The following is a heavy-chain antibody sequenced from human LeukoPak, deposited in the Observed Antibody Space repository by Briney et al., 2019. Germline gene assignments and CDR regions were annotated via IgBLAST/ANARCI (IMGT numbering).Heavy chain of an antibody. Sequence: GASVKVSCKASGGTFSSYAISWVRQAPGQGLEWMGGIIPIFGTANYAQKFQGRVTITADESTSTAYMELSSLRSEDTAVYYCARGSQYYDFWSGYYTPYYYGMDVWGQGTTVTVSS. D-gene: IGHD3-3*01. CDR1: GGTFSSYA. V-gene: IGHV1-69*13. CDR3: ARGSQYYDFWSGYYTPYYYGMDV. J-gene: IGHJ6*02. CDR2: IIPIFGTA.